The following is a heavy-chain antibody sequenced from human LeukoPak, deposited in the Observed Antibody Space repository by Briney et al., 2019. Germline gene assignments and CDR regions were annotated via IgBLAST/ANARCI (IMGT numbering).Heavy chain of an antibody. J-gene: IGHJ6*03. Sequence: ASVKVSCKVSGYTLTELSMHWVRQAPGKGLEWMGGFDPEDGETIYAQKFQGRVTTTEDTSTDTAYMELSSLRSEDTAVYYCATSSEYYYYMDVWGKGTTVTVSS. CDR1: GYTLTELS. CDR3: ATSSEYYYYMDV. V-gene: IGHV1-24*01. CDR2: FDPEDGET.